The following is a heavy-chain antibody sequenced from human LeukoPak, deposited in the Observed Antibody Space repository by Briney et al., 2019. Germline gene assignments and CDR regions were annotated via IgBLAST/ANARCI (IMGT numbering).Heavy chain of an antibody. J-gene: IGHJ4*02. Sequence: SETLSLTCTVSGDSISSSSYYWGWIRQPPGKGLEWIGSIYYSGSTYYNPSLKSRVTISVDTSKNQFSLKLSSVTAADTAVYYCARQDEGSDYWGQGTLVTVSS. CDR2: IYYSGST. V-gene: IGHV4-39*01. CDR3: ARQDEGSDY. CDR1: GDSISSSSYY.